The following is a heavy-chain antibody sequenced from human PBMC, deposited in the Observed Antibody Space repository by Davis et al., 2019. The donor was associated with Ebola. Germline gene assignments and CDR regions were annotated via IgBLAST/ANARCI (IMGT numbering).Heavy chain of an antibody. J-gene: IGHJ4*02. V-gene: IGHV1-46*01. CDR1: GYTFTSYY. CDR2: INPSGGST. Sequence: ASVKGSCKASGYTFTSYYMHWVRQAPGQGLEWMGIINPSGGSTSYAQKFQGRVTMTRDTSTSTVYMELSSLRSEDTAVYYCARDRANYYDSSGSLFGYWGQGTLVTVSS. CDR3: ARDRANYYDSSGSLFGY. D-gene: IGHD3-22*01.